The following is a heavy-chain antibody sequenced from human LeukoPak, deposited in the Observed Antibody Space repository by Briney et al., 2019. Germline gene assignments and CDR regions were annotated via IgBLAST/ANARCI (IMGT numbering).Heavy chain of an antibody. CDR1: GFTFSNYY. Sequence: GGSLTLSCAAPGFTFSNYYMSWIRQAPGKGLEWLSYINTDGTTIYNADSVKGRFAISRDNAKNSLYLQMNSLRAEDTAVYYCARDETSGYGYYYYYMDVWGKGTTVTISS. D-gene: IGHD5-12*01. V-gene: IGHV3-11*04. CDR2: INTDGTTI. J-gene: IGHJ6*03. CDR3: ARDETSGYGYYYYYMDV.